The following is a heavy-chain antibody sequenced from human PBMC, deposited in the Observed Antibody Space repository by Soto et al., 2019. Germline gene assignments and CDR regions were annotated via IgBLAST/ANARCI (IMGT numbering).Heavy chain of an antibody. Sequence: QVQLVQSGAEVKKPGASVKVSCKASGYTFTSYGISWVRQAPGQGLEWMVWISAYNGNTNYAQKLQGRVTMTTDTSTSTAYMELRSLRSDDTAVYYCAITPQGDTDYYYMDVWGKGTTVTVSS. CDR2: ISAYNGNT. CDR3: AITPQGDTDYYYMDV. V-gene: IGHV1-18*01. CDR1: GYTFTSYG. J-gene: IGHJ6*03. D-gene: IGHD1-26*01.